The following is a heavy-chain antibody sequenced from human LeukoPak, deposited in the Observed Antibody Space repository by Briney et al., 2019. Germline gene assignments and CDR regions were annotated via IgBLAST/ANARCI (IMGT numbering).Heavy chain of an antibody. V-gene: IGHV3-11*01. D-gene: IGHD3-3*01. CDR1: GFTFSDYY. J-gene: IGHJ6*03. CDR2: ITSSGSTI. Sequence: GGSLRLSCAASGFTFSDYYMSWIRQAPGKGLEWVSYITSSGSTIYYADSVKGRFTISRDNAKNSLYLQMNSLRSEDTAVYYCATTPYDFWSGYYTRAVDRSFYYYYYYMDVWGKGTTVTVSS. CDR3: ATTPYDFWSGYYTRAVDRSFYYYYYYMDV.